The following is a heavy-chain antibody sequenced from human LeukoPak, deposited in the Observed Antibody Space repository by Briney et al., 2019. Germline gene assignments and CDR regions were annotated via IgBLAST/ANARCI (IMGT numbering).Heavy chain of an antibody. D-gene: IGHD6-19*01. CDR2: IYYSGST. Sequence: SETLSLTCTVSGGFISSSSYYWGWIRQPPGKGLEWIGSIYYSGSTYYNPSLKSRVTLSVDTSKNRFSLKLSSVTAADTALYYCARYEAVAGVFDFWGQGTLVTVSS. CDR1: GGFISSSSYY. CDR3: ARYEAVAGVFDF. V-gene: IGHV4-39*07. J-gene: IGHJ4*02.